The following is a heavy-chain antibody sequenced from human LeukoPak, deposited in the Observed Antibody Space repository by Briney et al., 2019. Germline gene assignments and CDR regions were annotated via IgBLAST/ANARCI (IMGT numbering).Heavy chain of an antibody. J-gene: IGHJ5*02. D-gene: IGHD1-26*01. V-gene: IGHV4-61*02. CDR2: MYTSGST. CDR1: GGSISSGSYY. CDR3: ARGRSGSYGWFDP. Sequence: SETLSLTCTVSGGSISSGSYYWSWIRQPAGKGLEWIGRMYTSGSTNYKPSLKSRVTISVDTSKNQFSLKLSSVIAADTAVYYCARGRSGSYGWFDPWGQGTLDTVSS.